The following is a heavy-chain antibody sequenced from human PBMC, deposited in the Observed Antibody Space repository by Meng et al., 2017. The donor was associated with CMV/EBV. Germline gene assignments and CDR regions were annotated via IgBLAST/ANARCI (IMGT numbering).Heavy chain of an antibody. V-gene: IGHV3-20*04. CDR3: ARVRGGNSGWFDP. J-gene: IGHJ5*02. Sequence: GEALKISWAASGVTFDDYGMSWVRQAPGKGLERVSGINWNGGSTGYADFVKGRFTISRDNAKNSMYLQMNSLRAEDTALYYCARVRGGNSGWFDPWGQGTLVTVSS. CDR1: GVTFDDYG. CDR2: INWNGGST. D-gene: IGHD4-23*01.